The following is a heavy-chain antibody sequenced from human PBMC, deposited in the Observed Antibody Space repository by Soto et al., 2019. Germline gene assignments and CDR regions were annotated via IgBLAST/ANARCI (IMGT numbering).Heavy chain of an antibody. Sequence: EVQLVESGGGLVQPGGSLRLSCEASGLTFSRYWRSWVRQAPGKGLEWVANIKQDGSEKYYVDSVKGRFTISRDNAKNSLYLQMNSLRAEDTAVYYCAKDGYYNGWDVWGQGTTVTVSS. CDR3: AKDGYYNGWDV. J-gene: IGHJ6*02. CDR2: IKQDGSEK. V-gene: IGHV3-7*01. CDR1: GLTFSRYW.